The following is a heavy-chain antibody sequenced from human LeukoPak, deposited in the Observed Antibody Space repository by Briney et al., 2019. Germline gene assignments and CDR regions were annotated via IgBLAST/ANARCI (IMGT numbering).Heavy chain of an antibody. CDR2: INPSGGST. D-gene: IGHD3-10*01. Sequence: ASVKVSCKASGYTFTSYYMHWVRQAPGQGLEWMGIINPSGGSTSYAQKFQGRVTMTRDTSASIAYMKLSSLRSEDTAVYYCARDRGVTMVRGVIDSFDYWGQGTLVTVSS. CDR3: ARDRGVTMVRGVIDSFDY. J-gene: IGHJ4*02. V-gene: IGHV1-46*01. CDR1: GYTFTSYY.